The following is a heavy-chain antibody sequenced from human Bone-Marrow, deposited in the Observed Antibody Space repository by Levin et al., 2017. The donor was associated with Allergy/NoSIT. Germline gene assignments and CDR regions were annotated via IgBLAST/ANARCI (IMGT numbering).Heavy chain of an antibody. CDR2: ISGSGTNT. Sequence: AGESLKISCAASGFSFNSYALSWIRQVPGKGLEWVSAISGSGTNTYYADSVKGRFTVSRDTSKNTVFLEMNGLRAEDTAVYYCAKKGGNSFDYYFESWGQGTLVTVSS. J-gene: IGHJ4*02. D-gene: IGHD4-23*01. V-gene: IGHV3-23*01. CDR3: AKKGGNSFDYYFES. CDR1: GFSFNSYA.